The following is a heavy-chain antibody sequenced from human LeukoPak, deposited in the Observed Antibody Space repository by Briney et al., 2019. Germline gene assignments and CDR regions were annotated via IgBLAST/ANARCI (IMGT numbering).Heavy chain of an antibody. CDR1: GFTFSTYA. CDR2: IWFDGSEQ. J-gene: IGHJ1*01. D-gene: IGHD3-16*02. Sequence: GGSLRLSCAASGFTFSTYAIHWVRQAPGKGLEWVAVIWFDGSEQYYADSVKGRFIISRDNSKGTSNLQLNSLRAEDTAVYYCAREGASRWGELSPWGQGTLVTVSS. V-gene: IGHV3-33*01. CDR3: AREGASRWGELSP.